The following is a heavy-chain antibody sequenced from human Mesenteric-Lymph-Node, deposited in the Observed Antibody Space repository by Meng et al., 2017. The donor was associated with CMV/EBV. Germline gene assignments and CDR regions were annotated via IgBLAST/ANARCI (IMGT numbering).Heavy chain of an antibody. CDR2: IHYTGRT. V-gene: IGHV4-39*02. D-gene: IGHD6-13*01. J-gene: IGHJ6*02. CDR3: ARDQDTSSYSMDV. CDR1: GDSISSDIYY. Sequence: SETLSLTCTVSGDSISSDIYYWDWIRQPPGKGLEWIGNIHYTGRTFYSPSLRGRLAISVDTSTNQFSLKLRSVTAADTAVYYCARDQDTSSYSMDVWGQGTTVTVSS.